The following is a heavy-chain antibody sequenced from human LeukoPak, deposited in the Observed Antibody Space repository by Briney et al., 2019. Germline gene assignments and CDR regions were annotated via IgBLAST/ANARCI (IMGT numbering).Heavy chain of an antibody. J-gene: IGHJ5*02. Sequence: SETLSPTCSVSGGSISTYYWSWIRQPPGKGLEWIGYIYYSGSTNHNPSLKSRVTISVDTSKNQFSLKLSSVTVADTAVYYCARGGRRDGYNSWGQGSLVTVSS. D-gene: IGHD5-24*01. CDR3: ARGGRRDGYNS. V-gene: IGHV4-59*01. CDR2: IYYSGST. CDR1: GGSISTYY.